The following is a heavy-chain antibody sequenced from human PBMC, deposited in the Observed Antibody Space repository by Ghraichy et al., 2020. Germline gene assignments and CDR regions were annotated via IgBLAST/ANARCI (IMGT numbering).Heavy chain of an antibody. CDR1: GLTFSSYW. CDR3: ARLFQACSGDNCYSA. D-gene: IGHD2-15*01. V-gene: IGHV3-7*01. CDR2: IKQDGSEK. J-gene: IGHJ5*02. Sequence: LSLTCAASGLTFSSYWMSWVRQAPGKGLEWVANIKQDGSEKYYVDSVKGRFTISRDNAKNSLYLQMNSLRAEDTAVYYCARLFQACSGDNCYSAWGQGTLVTVAS.